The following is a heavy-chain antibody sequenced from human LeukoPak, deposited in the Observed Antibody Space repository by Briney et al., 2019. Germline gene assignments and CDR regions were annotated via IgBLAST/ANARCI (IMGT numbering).Heavy chain of an antibody. Sequence: PSETLSLTCTVSGGSVSSGSYYWSWLRQPPGKGLEWIGYIYYSGSTNYNPSLKSRVTISVDTSKNQFSLKLSSVTAADTAVYYCARDADCSSTSCYFGNFDYWGQGTLVTVSS. D-gene: IGHD2-2*01. CDR2: IYYSGST. CDR3: ARDADCSSTSCYFGNFDY. V-gene: IGHV4-61*01. J-gene: IGHJ4*02. CDR1: GGSVSSGSYY.